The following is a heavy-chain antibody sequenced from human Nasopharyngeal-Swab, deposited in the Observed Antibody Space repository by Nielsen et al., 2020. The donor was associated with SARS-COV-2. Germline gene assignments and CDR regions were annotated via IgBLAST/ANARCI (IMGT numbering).Heavy chain of an antibody. CDR2: ISSSSSTI. Sequence: ESLKISCAASGSTFSSYSMNWIRQAPGKGLEWVSYISSSSSTIYYADSVKGRFTISRDNAKNSLYLQTNSLRDEDTAVYYCARDGAAADAFDIWSQGTMVTVSS. V-gene: IGHV3-48*02. CDR1: GSTFSSYS. CDR3: ARDGAAADAFDI. J-gene: IGHJ3*02. D-gene: IGHD6-13*01.